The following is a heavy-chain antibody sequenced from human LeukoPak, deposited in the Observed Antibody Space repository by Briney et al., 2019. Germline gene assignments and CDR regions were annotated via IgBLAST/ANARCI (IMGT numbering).Heavy chain of an antibody. V-gene: IGHV3-7*01. J-gene: IGHJ4*02. CDR3: AREGSITDY. Sequence: GGSRRLSCAAAGFSFSSYWMSWVRQAPGKGLDWVANIKRDGSEKYYVDSVKGRFTISRDNAKNSLYLQMNSLRAEDTAVYYCAREGSITDYWGQGTLVTVSS. CDR2: IKRDGSEK. CDR1: GFSFSSYW.